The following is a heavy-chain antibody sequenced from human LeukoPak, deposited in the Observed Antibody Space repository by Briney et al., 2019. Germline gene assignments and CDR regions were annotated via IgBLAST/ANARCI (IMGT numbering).Heavy chain of an antibody. V-gene: IGHV3-7*01. Sequence: GGSLRLSCAVSGFTFSSFWMHWVRQAPGKGLEWVANIKQDGTEKWYVDSVKGRFTISRDNAKNSLYLQMNSLRAEDTAVYYCARDLGWRTAARSFDYWGQGTLVTVSS. J-gene: IGHJ4*02. CDR3: ARDLGWRTAARSFDY. CDR2: IKQDGTEK. CDR1: GFTFSSFW. D-gene: IGHD6-6*01.